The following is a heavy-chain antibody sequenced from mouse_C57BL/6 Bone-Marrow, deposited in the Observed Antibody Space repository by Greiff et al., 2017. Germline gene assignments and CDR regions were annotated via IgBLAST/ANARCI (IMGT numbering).Heavy chain of an antibody. CDR3: ARVEFDVSSGDWYFDV. V-gene: IGHV1-85*01. J-gene: IGHJ1*03. D-gene: IGHD1-1*01. CDR1: GYTFTSYD. Sequence: VQLQQSGPELVKPGASVKLSCKASGYTFTSYDINWVKQRPGQGLEWIGWIYPRDGSTKYNEKFKGKATLTVDTSSSTAYMELHSLTSEDSAVYFCARVEFDVSSGDWYFDVWGTGTTVTVSS. CDR2: IYPRDGST.